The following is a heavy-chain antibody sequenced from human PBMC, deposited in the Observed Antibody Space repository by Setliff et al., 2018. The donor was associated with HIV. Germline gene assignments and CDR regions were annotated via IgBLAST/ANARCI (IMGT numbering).Heavy chain of an antibody. J-gene: IGHJ3*02. CDR1: GGSISSTTYW. Sequence: SETLSLTCTVSGGSISSTTYWWGWIRQPPGKGLEWIGTVYYNGNTFYDPSLKSRVTISIDMSKNQFSLKLTSVAAADTAVYYCAKRLGYGYPFHIWGQGTMVTVSS. D-gene: IGHD5-18*01. V-gene: IGHV4-39*01. CDR2: VYYNGNT. CDR3: AKRLGYGYPFHI.